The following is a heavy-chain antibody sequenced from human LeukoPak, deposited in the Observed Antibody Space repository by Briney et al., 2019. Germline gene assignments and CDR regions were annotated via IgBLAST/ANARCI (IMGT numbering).Heavy chain of an antibody. CDR1: GGTFSSYS. CDR3: ARGSNSGRGALDF. J-gene: IGHJ4*02. Sequence: SCKASGGTFSSYSMNWVRQAPGKGLEWVSYISSSNSTIYYRDFVKGRFTISRDNAENSLYLQMNSLRAEDTAVYYCARGSNSGRGALDFWGQGALVTVSS. D-gene: IGHD4-23*01. CDR2: ISSSNSTI. V-gene: IGHV3-48*04.